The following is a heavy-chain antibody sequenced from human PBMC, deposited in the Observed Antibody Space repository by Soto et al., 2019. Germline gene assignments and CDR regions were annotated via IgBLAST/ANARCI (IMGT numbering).Heavy chain of an antibody. D-gene: IGHD2-21*01. J-gene: IGHJ4*02. CDR2: ISTGVAYM. Sequence: EVQLVDSGGGLVKAGGSLRLFCTASGFTFRNYNMNWVRQAPGKGLEWVSSISTGVAYMFYADSVKGLSNISRDNAQNSLFLQIDSPRAEDTAVYYCARDIASPGGDYFDSCGQGPLVTVSS. V-gene: IGHV3-21*06. CDR1: GFTFRNYN. CDR3: ARDIASPGGDYFDS.